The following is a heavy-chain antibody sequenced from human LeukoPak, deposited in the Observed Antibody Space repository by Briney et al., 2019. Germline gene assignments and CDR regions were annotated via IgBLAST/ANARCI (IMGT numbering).Heavy chain of an antibody. D-gene: IGHD5-24*01. CDR1: GGTFSSYA. Sequence: ASVKVSCKASGGTFSSYAISWVRQATGQGLEWMGWMNPNSGNTGYAQKFQGRVTMTRNTSISTAYMELSSLRSEDTAVYYCARGQDGYNRYYYYMDVWGKGTTVTISS. CDR2: MNPNSGNT. CDR3: ARGQDGYNRYYYYMDV. V-gene: IGHV1-8*02. J-gene: IGHJ6*03.